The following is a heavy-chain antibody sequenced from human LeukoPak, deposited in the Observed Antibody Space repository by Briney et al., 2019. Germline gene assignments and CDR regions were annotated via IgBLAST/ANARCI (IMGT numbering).Heavy chain of an antibody. CDR3: AKAGRDSSFWGRDFDY. Sequence: GGSLRLSCAASGFTFDDYAMHWVRQAPGKGLEWVSGISWNSGSIYYADSVKGRFTISRDKAKNTLYLQMNGLRAEDTALCYCAKAGRDSSFWGRDFDYWGQGTLVTVSS. CDR1: GFTFDDYA. J-gene: IGHJ4*02. D-gene: IGHD6-6*01. CDR2: ISWNSGSI. V-gene: IGHV3-9*01.